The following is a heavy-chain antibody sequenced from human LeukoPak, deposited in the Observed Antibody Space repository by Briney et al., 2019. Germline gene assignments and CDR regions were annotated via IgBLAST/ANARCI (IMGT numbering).Heavy chain of an antibody. CDR2: IRSIGDR. CDR1: GFTFGDYD. CDR3: ARLYSSGRYANAFDT. D-gene: IGHD6-19*01. V-gene: IGHV3-13*01. J-gene: IGHJ3*02. Sequence: GGSLRLSCEASGFTFGDYDMHWVRQATGKGLEWVSAIRSIGDRFYSGSVKGRFTISRENAKNTFYLEMNSLRVGDTPVYYCARLYSSGRYANAFDTWGQGTVVTVSS.